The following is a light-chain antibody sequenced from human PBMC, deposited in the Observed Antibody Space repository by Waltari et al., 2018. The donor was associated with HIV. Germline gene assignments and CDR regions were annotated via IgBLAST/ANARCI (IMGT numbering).Light chain of an antibody. J-gene: IGKJ1*01. CDR1: QSVLYSSDNKNY. Sequence: DIVMTQSPDSLAVSLGETATINCKSSQSVLYSSDNKNYLAWSQQKPGQPPKLLICWASTRESGVPDRFSGSGSGTDFTLTISSLQAEDVAVYYCHQYYSAPWTFGQGTKVEI. CDR2: WAS. CDR3: HQYYSAPWT. V-gene: IGKV4-1*01.